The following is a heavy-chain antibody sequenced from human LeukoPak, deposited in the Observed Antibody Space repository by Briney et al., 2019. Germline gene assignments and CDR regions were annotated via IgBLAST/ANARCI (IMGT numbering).Heavy chain of an antibody. Sequence: SVNVSFKCSVGTFSSYAISWVRQAPGHGLEWMGGIIPIFGTANYAQKIQGRVTIATDESTSTAYMELSSLRSEDTAVYYCAISAGSSWYLGYYYYYMDVWGKGATVTVSS. CDR1: VGTFSSYA. CDR3: AISAGSSWYLGYYYYYMDV. D-gene: IGHD6-13*01. CDR2: IIPIFGTA. J-gene: IGHJ6*03. V-gene: IGHV1-69*05.